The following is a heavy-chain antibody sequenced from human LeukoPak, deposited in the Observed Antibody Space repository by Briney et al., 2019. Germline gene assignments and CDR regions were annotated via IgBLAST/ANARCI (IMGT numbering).Heavy chain of an antibody. CDR1: GGSFSGYY. J-gene: IGHJ6*03. Sequence: SETLSLTCAVYGGSFSGYYWSWIRQPPGKGLEWIGEINHSGSTNYNPSLKSRVTISVDTSKNQFSLKLSSVTAADTAVYYCARTGIYQGYYYYYYMDVWGKGTTVTISS. CDR2: INHSGST. V-gene: IGHV4-34*01. D-gene: IGHD1-14*01. CDR3: ARTGIYQGYYYYYYMDV.